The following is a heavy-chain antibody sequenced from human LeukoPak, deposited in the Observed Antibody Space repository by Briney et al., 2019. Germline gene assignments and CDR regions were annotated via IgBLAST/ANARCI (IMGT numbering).Heavy chain of an antibody. CDR2: IYDSGST. CDR1: GGSISSYY. J-gene: IGHJ1*01. D-gene: IGHD6-19*01. V-gene: IGHV4-59*01. CDR3: ASYYRRGWSYEYFQH. Sequence: KPSETLSLTCTVSGGSISSYYWSWIRQPPGKGLEWIGYIYDSGSTNYNPSLKSRVTISVDTSKNQFSLKLSSVTAADTAVYYCASYYRRGWSYEYFQHWGQGTLVTVSS.